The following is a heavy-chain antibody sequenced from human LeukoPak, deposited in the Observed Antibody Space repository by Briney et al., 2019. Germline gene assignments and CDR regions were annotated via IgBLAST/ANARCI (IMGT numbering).Heavy chain of an antibody. D-gene: IGHD1-26*01. CDR3: ARVGGSYYCYYYMDV. CDR1: GGSIGSYY. Sequence: SETLSLTCTVSGGSIGSYYWSWIRQPAGKGLEWIGRIYTSGSTNYNPSLKSRVTMSVDTSKNQFSLKLSSVTAADTAVYYCARVGGSYYCYYYMDVWGKGTTVTVSS. V-gene: IGHV4-4*07. J-gene: IGHJ6*03. CDR2: IYTSGST.